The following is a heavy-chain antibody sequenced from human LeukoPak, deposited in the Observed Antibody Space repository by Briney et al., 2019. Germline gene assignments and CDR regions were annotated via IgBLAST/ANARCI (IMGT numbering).Heavy chain of an antibody. CDR2: ISNSGTTI. J-gene: IGHJ1*01. V-gene: IGHV3-11*04. CDR1: GFTFSDYY. Sequence: GGSLRLSCTASGFTFSDYYMGWIRQAPGKGLEWVSYISNSGTTIYYADSVKGRFTISRDNAKNSLYLQMNSLRAEDTAVYYCARGYCINGVCYTGYFQHWGQGTLVTVSS. D-gene: IGHD2-8*01. CDR3: ARGYCINGVCYTGYFQH.